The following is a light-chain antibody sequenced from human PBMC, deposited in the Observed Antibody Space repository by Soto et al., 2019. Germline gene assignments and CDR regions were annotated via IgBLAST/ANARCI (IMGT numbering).Light chain of an antibody. CDR1: QGINSF. V-gene: IGKV1-39*01. J-gene: IGKJ1*01. CDR3: QQSYSTLWT. CDR2: AAS. Sequence: DIQMTQSPSSLSASIGDRVTITCRASQGINSFLAWYQQKPGKVPKLLIYAASSLQSGVPSRFSGSGSGTDFTLTISSLQPEDFATYYCQQSYSTLWTFGQGTKVEIK.